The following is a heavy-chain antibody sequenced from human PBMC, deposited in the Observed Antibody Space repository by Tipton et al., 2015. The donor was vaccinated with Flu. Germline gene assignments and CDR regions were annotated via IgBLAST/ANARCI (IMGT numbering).Heavy chain of an antibody. CDR3: AREFCSGGSCSDAFDL. J-gene: IGHJ3*01. CDR1: GFAFYSYA. Sequence: SLRLSCAASGFAFYSYAMSWVRQAPGKGLEWISYISDVNRIHYADSVKGRFTISRDNAKKSLYLQMNSLRAEDTAVYYCAREFCSGGSCSDAFDLWGQGTMVTVSS. CDR2: ISDVNRI. V-gene: IGHV3-69-1*02. D-gene: IGHD2-15*01.